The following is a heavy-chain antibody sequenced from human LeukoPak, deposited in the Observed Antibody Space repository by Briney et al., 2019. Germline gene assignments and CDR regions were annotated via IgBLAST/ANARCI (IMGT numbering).Heavy chain of an antibody. Sequence: ASLKVSCKASGYTFTSYDINWVRQATGQGLEWMGWMNPNSGNTGYAQKFQGRVTMTRNTSISTAYMELSSLRSEDTAVYYCASLRPSYCSSTSCFGDAFDIWGQGTMVTVSS. CDR2: MNPNSGNT. CDR1: GYTFTSYD. D-gene: IGHD2-2*01. V-gene: IGHV1-8*01. CDR3: ASLRPSYCSSTSCFGDAFDI. J-gene: IGHJ3*02.